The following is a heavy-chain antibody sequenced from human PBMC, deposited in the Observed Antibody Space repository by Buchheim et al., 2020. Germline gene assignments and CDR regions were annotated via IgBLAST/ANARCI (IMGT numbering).Heavy chain of an antibody. V-gene: IGHV1-46*01. J-gene: IGHJ4*02. Sequence: QVQLVQSGAEVKKPGASVKVSCKASGYTFTSYYMHWVRQAPGQGLEWMGIINPGGGSTSYAQKFQGRVTMPRDTSTSTLYMEMSSLRSENTAVYYCARNVGGDYYDSSGYQVWGQGTL. CDR3: ARNVGGDYYDSSGYQV. CDR1: GYTFTSYY. CDR2: INPGGGST. D-gene: IGHD3-22*01.